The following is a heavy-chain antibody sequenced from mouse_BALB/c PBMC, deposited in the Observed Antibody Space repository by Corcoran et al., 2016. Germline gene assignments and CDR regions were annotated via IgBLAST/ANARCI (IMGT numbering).Heavy chain of an antibody. CDR2: INPYNDGT. D-gene: IGHD2-14*01. CDR3: ARYYRYDWYFDV. CDR1: GYTFTSYV. V-gene: IGHV1S136*01. Sequence: EVQLQQSGPELVKPGASVKMSCKASGYTFTSYVMHWVKQKPGQGLEWIGYINPYNDGTKYNEKFKGKATLTVDTSSSTAYMQLSSLTSEDTAVYFCARYYRYDWYFDVWGAGTTVTVSS. J-gene: IGHJ1*01.